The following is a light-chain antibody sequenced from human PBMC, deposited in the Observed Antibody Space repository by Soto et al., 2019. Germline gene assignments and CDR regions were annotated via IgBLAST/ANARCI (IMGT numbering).Light chain of an antibody. CDR2: GNS. CDR1: SSNIGAGYD. V-gene: IGLV1-40*01. J-gene: IGLJ2*01. Sequence: QSVLTQPPSVSGAPGQRVTISCTGSSSNIGAGYDVHWYQQLPGTAPKLLIYGNSNRPSGVPDRFSGSKSGTSASLASAGLEAEDEGDYYCQSYEGSLSVVVCGGGTKLTVL. CDR3: QSYEGSLSVVV.